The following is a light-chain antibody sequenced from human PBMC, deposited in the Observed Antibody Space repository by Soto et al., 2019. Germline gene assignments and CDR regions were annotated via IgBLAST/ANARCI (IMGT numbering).Light chain of an antibody. J-gene: IGKJ1*01. CDR2: GAS. Sequence: IRLTQSPGTLSLTPGERATLSCRASQSVSSSYLAWYQQKAGQAPRLLIYGASSRATGVPDRFSGSGSGTDFTLTISRLEPEDFAVYYCQQYGSSPKTFGQGTKVDTK. CDR3: QQYGSSPKT. CDR1: QSVSSSY. V-gene: IGKV3-20*01.